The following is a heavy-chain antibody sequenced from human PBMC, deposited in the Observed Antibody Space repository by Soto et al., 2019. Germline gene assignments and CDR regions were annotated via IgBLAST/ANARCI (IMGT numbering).Heavy chain of an antibody. CDR1: GFTFNDYA. Sequence: EVQLLESGGDLVKPGGSLRLSCAASGFTFNDYALTWVRQVPGKGLEWVSSLSSRGFSTHYAEYVKVRFTISRYNIKNTVYLEMNSLRSEGTAVYYCARDRAVYCSNRICLDAFDNRGQRKLVTVSS. CDR2: LSSRGFST. J-gene: IGHJ3*02. D-gene: IGHD2-2*01. V-gene: IGHV3-23*01. CDR3: ARDRAVYCSNRICLDAFDN.